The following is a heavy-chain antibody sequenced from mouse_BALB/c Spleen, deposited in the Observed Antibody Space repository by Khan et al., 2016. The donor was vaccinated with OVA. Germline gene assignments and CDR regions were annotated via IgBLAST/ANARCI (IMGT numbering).Heavy chain of an antibody. Sequence: QIQLVQSGPEPKKPGETVKISCKASGYTLTNYGMNWVKQAPGKGLKWMGWINTYTGEPTFADDFKGRFAFSLETSASTAYLQINNLKNEDTATYFCARSNGNYWFAYWGQGTLVTVSA. CDR3: ARSNGNYWFAY. CDR1: GYTLTNYG. CDR2: INTYTGEP. V-gene: IGHV9-3-1*01. J-gene: IGHJ3*01. D-gene: IGHD2-1*01.